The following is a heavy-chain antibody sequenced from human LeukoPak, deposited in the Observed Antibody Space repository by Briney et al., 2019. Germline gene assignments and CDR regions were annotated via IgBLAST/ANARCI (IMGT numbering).Heavy chain of an antibody. CDR3: ARQGTQWLVPDYFDY. V-gene: IGHV5-51*01. CDR2: IYPGDSDT. J-gene: IGHJ4*02. CDR1: GYSFTSYW. D-gene: IGHD6-19*01. Sequence: GESLKISCKGSGYSFTSYWIGWVRQMPGKGLEWMGIIYPGDSDTRYSPSFQGQVTTSADKSISTAYLQWSSLKASDTAMYYCARQGTQWLVPDYFDYWGQGTLVTVPS.